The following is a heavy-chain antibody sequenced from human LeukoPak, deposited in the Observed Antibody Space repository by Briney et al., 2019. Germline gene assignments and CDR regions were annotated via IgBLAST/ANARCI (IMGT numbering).Heavy chain of an antibody. CDR2: ISGSGGST. V-gene: IGHV3-23*01. CDR3: AKARYYYGSGSYRYYYYYMDV. J-gene: IGHJ6*03. Sequence: GGSLRLSCAASGFTFSSYAMSWVRQAPGKGLEWVSAISGSGGSTYYADSVKGRFTISRDNSKNTLYLQMNSLRAEDTAVYYCAKARYYYGSGSYRYYYYYMDVWGKGTTVTVSS. D-gene: IGHD3-10*01. CDR1: GFTFSSYA.